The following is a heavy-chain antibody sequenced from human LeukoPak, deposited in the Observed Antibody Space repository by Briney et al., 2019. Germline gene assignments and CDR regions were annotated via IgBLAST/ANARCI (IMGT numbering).Heavy chain of an antibody. CDR1: GYSISSGYF. CDR2: IYYTGNT. CDR3: ARDRLQPQS. V-gene: IGHV4-38-2*02. Sequence: SETLSLTCTVSGYSISSGYFWGWMRQPPGKGLEWIGYIYYTGNTNYNPSLKSRVTISVDTSKNQFSLKLSSVTAADTAVYYCARDRLQPQSWGQGTLVTVSS. J-gene: IGHJ5*02. D-gene: IGHD1-1*01.